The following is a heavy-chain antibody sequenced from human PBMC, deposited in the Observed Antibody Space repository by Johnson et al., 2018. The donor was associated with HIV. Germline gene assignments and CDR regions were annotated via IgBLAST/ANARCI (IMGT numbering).Heavy chain of an antibody. CDR1: GFTFSDYY. J-gene: IGHJ3*02. V-gene: IGHV3-66*01. CDR3: ARARRAWELPAAFDI. D-gene: IGHD1-26*01. Sequence: VQLVESGGGLVKPGGSLRLSCAASGFTFSDYYMSWIRQAPGKGLEWVSVLYSGGRTYSADPVKGRFTISRDNSKNTLYLQMNSLRAEDTTGYYWARARRAWELPAAFDIWGQGTMVTVSS. CDR2: LYSGGRT.